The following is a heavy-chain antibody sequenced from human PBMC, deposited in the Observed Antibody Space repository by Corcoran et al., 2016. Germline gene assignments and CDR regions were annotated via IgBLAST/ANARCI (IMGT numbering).Heavy chain of an antibody. J-gene: IGHJ4*02. CDR2: INVGNGNT. CDR3: ARGFRTTVNTPDWLDY. Sequence: QVQLVQSGAEVKKPGASVKVSCKASGYTFTSYAMHWVCQAPGQRPEWMGWINVGNGNTKYSQKLQGRVTITRDTSANTAYMELSSLRSEDTAVYYCARGFRTTVNTPDWLDYWGQGTLVTVSS. V-gene: IGHV1-3*01. D-gene: IGHD4-17*01. CDR1: GYTFTSYA.